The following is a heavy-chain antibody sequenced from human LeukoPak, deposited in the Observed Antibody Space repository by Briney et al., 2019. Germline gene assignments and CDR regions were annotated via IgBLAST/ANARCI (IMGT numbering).Heavy chain of an antibody. J-gene: IGHJ5*02. CDR1: GFTFGSYA. CDR3: AREIVAGTGDWFDP. V-gene: IGHV3-30-3*01. Sequence: PGGSLRLSCAASGFTFGSYAMHWVRQAPGKGLEWVAVISYDGSNKYYADSVKGRFTISRDNSKNTLYLQMNSLRAEDTAVYYCAREIVAGTGDWFDPWGQGTLVTVSS. CDR2: ISYDGSNK. D-gene: IGHD6-19*01.